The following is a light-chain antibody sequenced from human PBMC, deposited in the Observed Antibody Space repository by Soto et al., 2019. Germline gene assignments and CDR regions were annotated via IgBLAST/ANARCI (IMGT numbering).Light chain of an antibody. CDR3: CSYRSSRTWV. Sequence: QSALTQPASVSGSPGQSITISCTGTSSDIGSYNYVSWYQHYPGKAPRLLSYEVTNRPSGVSNRFSGSKSGNTASLTISGLHAEDDADYYCCSYRSSRTWVLGGGTKLTVL. V-gene: IGLV2-14*01. CDR2: EVT. J-gene: IGLJ3*02. CDR1: SSDIGSYNY.